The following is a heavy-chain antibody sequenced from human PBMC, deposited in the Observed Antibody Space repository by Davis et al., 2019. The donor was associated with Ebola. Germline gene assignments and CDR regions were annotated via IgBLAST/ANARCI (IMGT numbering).Heavy chain of an antibody. CDR2: ISSNGNT. CDR3: ARERIFGVVKVLHYGMDV. Sequence: MPSETLSLTCAVYGGSFSGYYWSWIRQPPGKGLEWIGSISSNGNTYYNPSLKSRVTISVDTSKKQFSLKVSSVTAADTAVYYCARERIFGVVKVLHYGMDVWGQGTTVTVSS. CDR1: GGSFSGYY. V-gene: IGHV4-34*01. D-gene: IGHD3-3*01. J-gene: IGHJ6*02.